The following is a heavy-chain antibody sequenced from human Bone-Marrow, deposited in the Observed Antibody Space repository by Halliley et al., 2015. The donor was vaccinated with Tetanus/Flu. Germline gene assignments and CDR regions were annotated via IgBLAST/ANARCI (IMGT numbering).Heavy chain of an antibody. V-gene: IGHV3-33*06. CDR3: AKDYGTVAVATQIGYFDY. CDR1: GGSISNTNYY. J-gene: IGHJ4*02. CDR2: IWYDGSNK. Sequence: SLRLSCTVSGGSISNTNYYWGWIRQAPGKGLEWVAVIWYDGSNKYYADSVKGRFTVSRDNSRNTVYLQMNSLSVEDTAVYYCAKDYGTVAVATQIGYFDYWGQGTLVTVSS. D-gene: IGHD5-12*01.